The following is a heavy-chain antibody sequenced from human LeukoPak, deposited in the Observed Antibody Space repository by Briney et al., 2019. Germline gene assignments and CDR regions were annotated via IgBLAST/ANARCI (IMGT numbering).Heavy chain of an antibody. CDR2: IWYDGSNK. CDR1: GFTFSNYG. V-gene: IGHV3-33*01. CDR3: ARENWYFDY. D-gene: IGHD1-1*01. Sequence: AGSLRLSCAASGFTFSNYGMHWVRQAPGKGLEWVAVIWYDGSNKYYADSVKGRFTISRDNSKNTLYLQMNSLRAEDTGVYYCARENWYFDYWGQGTLVTVSS. J-gene: IGHJ4*02.